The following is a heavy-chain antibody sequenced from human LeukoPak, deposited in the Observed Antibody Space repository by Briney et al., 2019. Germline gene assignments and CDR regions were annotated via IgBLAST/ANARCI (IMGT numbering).Heavy chain of an antibody. CDR1: GFTFSDYY. Sequence: GGSLRLSCAASGFTFSDYYMSWIRQAPGKGLEWVSYISSSGSTIYYADSVEGRFTISRDNAKNSLYLQMNSLRAEDTAVYYCARDQDYGGNSPRPAFDIWGQGTMVTVSS. CDR3: ARDQDYGGNSPRPAFDI. D-gene: IGHD4-23*01. V-gene: IGHV3-11*01. CDR2: ISSSGSTI. J-gene: IGHJ3*02.